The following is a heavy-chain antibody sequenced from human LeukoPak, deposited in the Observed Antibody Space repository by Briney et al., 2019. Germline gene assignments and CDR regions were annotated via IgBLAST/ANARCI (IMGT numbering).Heavy chain of an antibody. J-gene: IGHJ5*02. CDR1: GYSISSGYY. D-gene: IGHD1-7*01. CDR2: IYTSGST. V-gene: IGHV4-61*02. CDR3: ARDLHPSYNWNYAVWESHSGYNWFDP. Sequence: SETLSLTCAVSGYSISSGYYWGWIRQPAGKGLEWIGRIYTSGSTNYNPSLKSRVTISVDTSKNQFSLKLSSVTAADTAVYYCARDLHPSYNWNYAVWESHSGYNWFDPWGQGTLVTVSS.